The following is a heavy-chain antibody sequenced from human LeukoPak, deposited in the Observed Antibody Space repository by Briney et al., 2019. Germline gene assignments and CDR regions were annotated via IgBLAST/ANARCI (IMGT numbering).Heavy chain of an antibody. CDR1: GAFITRDTYY. D-gene: IGHD3-3*01. J-gene: IGHJ5*02. CDR2: IYYSGST. V-gene: IGHV4-39*07. CDR3: ARVSNYDFWSGPTGSWFDP. Sequence: PSETLSLTCTVSGAFITRDTYYWAWVRQSPGKGLEWIGSIYYSGSTYYNPSLKSRVTISVDTSKNQFSLKLSSVTAADTAVYYCARVSNYDFWSGPTGSWFDPWGQGTLVTVSS.